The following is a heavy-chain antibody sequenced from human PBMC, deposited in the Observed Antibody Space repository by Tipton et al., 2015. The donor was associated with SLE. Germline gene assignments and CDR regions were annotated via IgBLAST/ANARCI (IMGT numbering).Heavy chain of an antibody. V-gene: IGHV4-38-2*02. CDR3: ARGLGIAAAGALGY. CDR1: GSSISSYH. D-gene: IGHD6-13*01. Sequence: TLSLTCSVSGSSISSYHWGWIRQPPGKGLEWMGSIFHSGDVYYNPSLKSRVTISVDTSKNHFSLKLSSVTAADTAVYYCARGLGIAAAGALGYWGQGTLVTVSS. J-gene: IGHJ4*02. CDR2: IFHSGDV.